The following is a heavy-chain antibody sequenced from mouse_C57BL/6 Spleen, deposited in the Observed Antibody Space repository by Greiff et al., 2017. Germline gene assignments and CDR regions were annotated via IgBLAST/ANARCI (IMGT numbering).Heavy chain of an antibody. CDR2: ISSGCDYI. CDR3: TRDRYYYGSSWYFDV. D-gene: IGHD1-1*01. V-gene: IGHV5-9-1*02. CDR1: GFTFSSYA. Sequence: EVKLVESGEGLVKPGGSLKLSCAASGFTFSSYAMSWVRQTPEKRLEWVAYISSGCDYIYDADTVKGRFPISRDNARNTLYLQMSSLKSEDTAMYYCTRDRYYYGSSWYFDVWGTGTTVTVSS. J-gene: IGHJ1*03.